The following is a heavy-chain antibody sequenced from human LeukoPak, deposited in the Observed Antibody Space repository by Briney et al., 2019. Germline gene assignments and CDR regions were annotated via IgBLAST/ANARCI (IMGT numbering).Heavy chain of an antibody. CDR3: ARGWPRRSIAVAGSGDLDY. CDR1: GGSFSGYY. Sequence: KPSETLSLTCAVYGGSFSGYYWSWIRQPPGKGLEWIGEINHSRSTNYNPSLKSRVTISVDTSKNQFSLKLSSVTAADTAVYYCARGWPRRSIAVAGSGDLDYWGQGTLVTVSS. J-gene: IGHJ4*02. D-gene: IGHD6-19*01. V-gene: IGHV4-34*01. CDR2: INHSRST.